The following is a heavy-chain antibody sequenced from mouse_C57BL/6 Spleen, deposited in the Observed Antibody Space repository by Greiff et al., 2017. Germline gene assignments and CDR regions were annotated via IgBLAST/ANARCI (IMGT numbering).Heavy chain of an antibody. J-gene: IGHJ3*01. CDR3: ARNKGGMFAY. CDR1: GYAFSSSW. CDR2: IYPGDGDT. V-gene: IGHV1-82*01. Sequence: QVQLQQSGPELVKPGASVKISCKASGYAFSSSWMNWVKQRPGKGLEWIGRIYPGDGDTNYNGKFKGKATLTADKSSSTAYMQLSSLTSEDSAVYFCARNKGGMFAYWGQGTLVTVSA.